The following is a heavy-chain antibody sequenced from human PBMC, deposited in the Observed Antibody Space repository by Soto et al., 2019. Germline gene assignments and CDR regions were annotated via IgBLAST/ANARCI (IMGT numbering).Heavy chain of an antibody. D-gene: IGHD3-10*01. Sequence: SETLSLTCAVYGGSFSGYYWSWIRQPPGKGLEWIGEINHSGSTNYNPSLKSRVTISVDTSKNQFSLKLSSVTAADTAVYYCGAVRGANMYYFDYWGQGTLVTVSS. CDR3: GAVRGANMYYFDY. CDR2: INHSGST. V-gene: IGHV4-34*01. CDR1: GGSFSGYY. J-gene: IGHJ4*02.